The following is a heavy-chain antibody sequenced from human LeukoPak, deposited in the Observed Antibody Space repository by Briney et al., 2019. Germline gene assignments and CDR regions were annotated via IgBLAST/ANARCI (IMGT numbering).Heavy chain of an antibody. D-gene: IGHD2/OR15-2a*01. CDR3: AKKANTYFDY. V-gene: IGHV3-30*02. J-gene: IGHJ4*02. CDR2: IRYDGSNK. Sequence: GGSLRLSCAASGFTFSSYGMHWVRQAPGKGLEWVTFIRYDGSNKYYADSVKGRFTISRDNSKNTLYLQMNSLRAEDTAVYYCAKKANTYFDYWGQGTLVTVSS. CDR1: GFTFSSYG.